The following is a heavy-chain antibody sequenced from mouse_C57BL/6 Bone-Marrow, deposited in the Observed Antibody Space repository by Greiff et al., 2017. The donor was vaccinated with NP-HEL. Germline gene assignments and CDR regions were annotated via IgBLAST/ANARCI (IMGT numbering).Heavy chain of an antibody. D-gene: IGHD1-1*01. V-gene: IGHV1-81*01. CDR1: GYTFTSYG. CDR2: IYPRSGNT. J-gene: IGHJ3*01. Sequence: VQLQQSGAELARPGASVKLSCKASGYTFTSYGISWVKQRTGQGLEWIGEIYPRSGNTYYNEKFKGKATLNADKSSSTAYMELRSLTSEDSAVYFCASSYYYGSRDLAYWGQGTLVTVSA. CDR3: ASSYYYGSRDLAY.